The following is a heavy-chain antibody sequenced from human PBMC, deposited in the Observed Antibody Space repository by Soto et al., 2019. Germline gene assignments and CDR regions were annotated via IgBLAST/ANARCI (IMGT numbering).Heavy chain of an antibody. CDR1: GGSISSYY. V-gene: IGHV4-59*01. Sequence: SETLSLTCTVSGGSISSYYWSWIRQPPGKGLEWIGYIYYSGSTNYNPSLKSRVTISVDTSKNQFSLKLSSVTAADTAVYYCARDEVLRFLEWSYPYYYGMDVWGQGTTVTVSS. D-gene: IGHD3-3*01. CDR3: ARDEVLRFLEWSYPYYYGMDV. CDR2: IYYSGST. J-gene: IGHJ6*02.